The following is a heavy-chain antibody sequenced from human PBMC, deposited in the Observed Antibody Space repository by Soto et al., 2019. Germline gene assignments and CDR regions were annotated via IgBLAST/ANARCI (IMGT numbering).Heavy chain of an antibody. CDR2: TNPKSGYT. CDR3: ARTAGDLDY. D-gene: IGHD4-17*01. CDR1: GYTFTNYD. J-gene: IGHJ4*02. V-gene: IGHV1-8*01. Sequence: QVQLVQSGAEVKKPGASVKVSCKTSGYTFTNYDINWVRQATGQGLEWMGWTNPKSGYTGSAQKFQGRVTMTRDSSISTAHMELHSLTSEDTAVYYCARTAGDLDYWGQGTLITVSS.